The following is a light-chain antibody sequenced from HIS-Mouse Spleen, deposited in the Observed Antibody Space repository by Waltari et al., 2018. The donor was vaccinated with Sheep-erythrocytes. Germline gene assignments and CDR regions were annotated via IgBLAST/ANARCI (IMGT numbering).Light chain of an antibody. V-gene: IGLV1-44*01. J-gene: IGLJ2*01. CDR1: SSTTVSIT. CDR3: AAWDDSLNGVV. CDR2: SNN. Sequence: SVLPQQLPSPGTPGQRLTLPCSARSSTTVSITVNSYQQLPGTAPKLLIYSNNQRPSGVPDRFSGSKSGTSASLAISGLQSEDEADYYCAAWDDSLNGVVFGGGTKLTVL.